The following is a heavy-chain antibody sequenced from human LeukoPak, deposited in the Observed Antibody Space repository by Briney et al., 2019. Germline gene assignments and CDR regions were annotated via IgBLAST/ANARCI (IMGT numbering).Heavy chain of an antibody. D-gene: IGHD3-3*01. Sequence: SETLSLTCTVSGGSIRGYYWSWIRQPPGKGLEYIGYIYYSGITNYNPSLKSRVTISVDTSKNQFSLKLSSVTAADTAVYYCARDFRGGYDFWSGYYTPYYFDYWGQGTLVTVSP. CDR3: ARDFRGGYDFWSGYYTPYYFDY. J-gene: IGHJ4*02. CDR1: GGSIRGYY. V-gene: IGHV4-59*12. CDR2: IYYSGIT.